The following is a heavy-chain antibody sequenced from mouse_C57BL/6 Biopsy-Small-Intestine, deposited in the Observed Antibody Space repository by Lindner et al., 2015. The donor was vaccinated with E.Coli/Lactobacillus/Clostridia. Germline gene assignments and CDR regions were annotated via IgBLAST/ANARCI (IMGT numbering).Heavy chain of an antibody. D-gene: IGHD4-1*01. Sequence: VQLQESGAELVKPGASVKMSCKASGYTFTSYWITWVKQRPGQGLEWIGDIYPGSGSTNYNEKFKSKATLTVDTSSSTAYMQLSSLTSEDSAVYYCARNWDGESWYFDVWGTGTTVTVSS. V-gene: IGHV1-55*01. CDR2: IYPGSGST. J-gene: IGHJ1*03. CDR1: GYTFTSYW. CDR3: ARNWDGESWYFDV.